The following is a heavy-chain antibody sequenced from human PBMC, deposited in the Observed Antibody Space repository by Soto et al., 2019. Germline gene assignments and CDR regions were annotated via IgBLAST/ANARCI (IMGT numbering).Heavy chain of an antibody. V-gene: IGHV4-59*01. CDR2: IYYSGST. D-gene: IGHD1-1*01. Sequence: SETLSLTCTVSGGSISSYYWSWIRQPPGKGLEWIGYIYYSGSTNYNPSLKSQVTISVDTSKNQFSLKLSSVTAADTAVYYCARWNDAFDIWGQGTMVTVSS. J-gene: IGHJ3*02. CDR1: GGSISSYY. CDR3: ARWNDAFDI.